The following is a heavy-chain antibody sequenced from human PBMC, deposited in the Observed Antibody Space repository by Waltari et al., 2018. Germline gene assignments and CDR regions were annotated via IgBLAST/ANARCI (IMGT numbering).Heavy chain of an antibody. J-gene: IGHJ3*02. D-gene: IGHD2-2*01. CDR1: GGSIGSYS. Sequence: VQLPESGPGLVKPSETQSLTCTVSGGSIGSYSWSCTRQPPGKGLDWIGYIYYSGTTNYDPSLKSRVTISVDTSKNQFSLKLSSVTAADTAVYYCARGLGYCSSNRCFDAFDIWGQGTMVTVSS. CDR2: IYYSGTT. CDR3: ARGLGYCSSNRCFDAFDI. V-gene: IGHV4-59*01.